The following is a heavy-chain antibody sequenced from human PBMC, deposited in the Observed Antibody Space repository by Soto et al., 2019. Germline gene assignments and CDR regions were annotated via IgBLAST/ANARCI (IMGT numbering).Heavy chain of an antibody. V-gene: IGHV4-31*03. CDR2: IYYSGNT. D-gene: IGHD4-4*01. J-gene: IGHJ4*02. Sequence: SETLSLTCTVSGGSISSGGYYWSWIRQHPGKGLEWIGYIYYSGNTYYNPSLKSRVTISVDTSKNQFSLKLSSVTAADTAVYYCARAVTKYYFAYWGQGTLVTVSS. CDR3: ARAVTKYYFAY. CDR1: GGSISSGGYY.